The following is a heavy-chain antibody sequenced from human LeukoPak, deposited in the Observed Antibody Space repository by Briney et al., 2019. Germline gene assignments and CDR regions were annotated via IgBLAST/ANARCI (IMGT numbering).Heavy chain of an antibody. CDR2: IYYSGST. V-gene: IGHV4-59*08. CDR3: ARHIFYYYDSSGYLLHAFDI. D-gene: IGHD3-22*01. Sequence: SETLSLTCTVSGGSISSYYWSWIRQPPGKGLEWIGYIYYSGSTNYNPSLKRRVTISVDTSKNQFSLKLSSVTAADTAVYYCARHIFYYYDSSGYLLHAFDIWGQGTMVTVSS. J-gene: IGHJ3*02. CDR1: GGSISSYY.